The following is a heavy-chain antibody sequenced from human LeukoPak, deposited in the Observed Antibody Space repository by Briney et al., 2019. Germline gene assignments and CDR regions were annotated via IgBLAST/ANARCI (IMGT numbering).Heavy chain of an antibody. CDR1: GYTFTSYD. V-gene: IGHV7-4-1*02. CDR3: ARSCTNGVCYFDY. J-gene: IGHJ4*02. CDR2: INTNTGNP. D-gene: IGHD2-8*01. Sequence: ASVKVSCKASGYTFTSYDINWVRQAPGQGLEWMGWINTNTGNPTYAQGFTGRFVFSLDTSVSTAYLQISSLKAEDTAVYYCARSCTNGVCYFDYWGQGTLVTVSS.